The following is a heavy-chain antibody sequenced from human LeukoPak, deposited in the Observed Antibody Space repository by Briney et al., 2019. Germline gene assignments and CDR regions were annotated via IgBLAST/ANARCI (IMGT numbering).Heavy chain of an antibody. Sequence: SETLSLTCTVSGGSISSYYWSWIRQPPGKGLEWIGYIYYSGSTNYNPSLKSRVTISVDTSKNQFSLKLSSVTAADTAVYYCARGLQTYYYGSGTAREVDPWGQGTLVTVSS. CDR3: ARGLQTYYYGSGTAREVDP. V-gene: IGHV4-59*01. J-gene: IGHJ5*02. CDR2: IYYSGST. D-gene: IGHD3-10*01. CDR1: GGSISSYY.